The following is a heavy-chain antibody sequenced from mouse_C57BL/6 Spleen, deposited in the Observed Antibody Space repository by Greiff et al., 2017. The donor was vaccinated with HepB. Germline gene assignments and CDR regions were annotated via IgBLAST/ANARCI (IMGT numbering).Heavy chain of an antibody. CDR1: GYTFTDYY. CDR3: ARYPMITRAMDY. J-gene: IGHJ4*01. D-gene: IGHD2-4*01. V-gene: IGHV1-26*01. CDR2: INPNNGGT. Sequence: EVQLQQSGPELVKPGASVKLSCKASGYTFTDYYMNWVKQSHGKSLEWIGDINPNNGGTSYNQKFKGKATLTVDKTSSTAYMKLRSLTSEDSAVYYSARYPMITRAMDYWGQGTSVTVSS.